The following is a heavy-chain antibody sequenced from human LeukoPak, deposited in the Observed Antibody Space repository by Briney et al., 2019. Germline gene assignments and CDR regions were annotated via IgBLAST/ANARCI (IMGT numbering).Heavy chain of an antibody. Sequence: WVKVSCKALGGTFSSYAISWVRQAPGQGLEWMGGINPISGTANYAQKFQGRVTITADESTSTAYMELSSLRSEDTAVYYCARDLKWFDYWGQGTLVTVSS. J-gene: IGHJ4*02. CDR1: GGTFSSYA. V-gene: IGHV1-69*01. CDR2: INPISGTA. D-gene: IGHD2-8*01. CDR3: ARDLKWFDY.